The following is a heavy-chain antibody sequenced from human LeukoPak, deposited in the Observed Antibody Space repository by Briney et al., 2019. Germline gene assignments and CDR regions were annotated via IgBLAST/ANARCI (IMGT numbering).Heavy chain of an antibody. D-gene: IGHD1-1*01. CDR1: GFTFSSYW. CDR3: ASRALAGEFDY. Sequence: GGSLRLSCAASGFTFSSYWMSWVRQAPGKGLEWVANINKDGGEKYYVDSVKGRFTISRDNAKNSLYLQMNSLRADDTAVYYCASRALAGEFDYWGQGTLVTVSS. CDR2: INKDGGEK. J-gene: IGHJ4*02. V-gene: IGHV3-7*03.